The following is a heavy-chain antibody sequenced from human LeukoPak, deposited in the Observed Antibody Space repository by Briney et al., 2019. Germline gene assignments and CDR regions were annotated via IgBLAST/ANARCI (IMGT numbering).Heavy chain of an antibody. CDR2: IYYTGST. V-gene: IGHV4-59*01. D-gene: IGHD1-1*01. J-gene: IGHJ5*02. Sequence: SETLSLTCTVSGGSISNYYWSWIRQPPGKGLEWIGYIYYTGSTNYNPSLKSRVTISVDTSKNQFSLKVSSVTAADTALYYCARDPRGGTSRDNWFDPWGQGTLVTVSS. CDR1: GGSISNYY. CDR3: ARDPRGGTSRDNWFDP.